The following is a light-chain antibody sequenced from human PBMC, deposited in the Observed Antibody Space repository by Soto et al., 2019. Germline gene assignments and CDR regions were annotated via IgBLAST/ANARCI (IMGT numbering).Light chain of an antibody. CDR1: HSVSSD. CDR3: QQYGTSPWT. J-gene: IGKJ1*01. Sequence: EIVITQPPSTLSVSPMESATLSCRASHSVSSDLAWYQQKPGQAPRLLIYGASTRAPGIPDRFRGSGSGTDFTLTISRLEPEDFAVYYSQQYGTSPWTFGQGTKV. V-gene: IGKV3-20*01. CDR2: GAS.